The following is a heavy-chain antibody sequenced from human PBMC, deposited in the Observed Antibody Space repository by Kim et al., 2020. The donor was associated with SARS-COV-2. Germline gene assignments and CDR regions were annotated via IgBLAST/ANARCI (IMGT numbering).Heavy chain of an antibody. Sequence: SETLSLTCAVYGGSFSGHFWSWLRQPPGKGLEWIGEINYSGSTNYNPSLKSRVTISVDTSKNQFSLKVNSVTAADTAVYYCAASFQPVLPPAVRSPIYY. CDR1: GGSFSGHF. J-gene: IGHJ6*01. D-gene: IGHD2-2*01. CDR3: AASFQPVLPPAVRSPIYY. V-gene: IGHV4-34*01. CDR2: INYSGST.